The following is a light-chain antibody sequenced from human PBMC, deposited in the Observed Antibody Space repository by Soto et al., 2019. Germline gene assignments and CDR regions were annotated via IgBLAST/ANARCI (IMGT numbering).Light chain of an antibody. Sequence: QSALTQPRSVSGSPGQSVTFSCIGTSSDIGTYNFVSWYQQHPGKAPKLMIYEVSKRPSGVPDRFSGSKSGNTASLTVSGLQAEDEADYYCSSYAGSNNVFGTGTKVTVL. CDR3: SSYAGSNNV. CDR1: SSDIGTYNF. V-gene: IGLV2-8*01. J-gene: IGLJ1*01. CDR2: EVS.